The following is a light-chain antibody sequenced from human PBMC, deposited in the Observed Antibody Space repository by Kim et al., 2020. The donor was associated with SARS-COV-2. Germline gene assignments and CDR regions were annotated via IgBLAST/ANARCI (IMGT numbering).Light chain of an antibody. CDR3: DKYNNFPLT. CDR2: AAS. CDR1: QGITTS. Sequence: DIQMTQSPSSLSASVGDRVTITCRASQGITTSLAWFQQKPGKAPKSLIYAASNLQSGVPSKFSGSGSGTDFTLTINTLQPEDFATYYCDKYNNFPLTFGAGTKVYIK. J-gene: IGKJ4*01. V-gene: IGKV1-16*02.